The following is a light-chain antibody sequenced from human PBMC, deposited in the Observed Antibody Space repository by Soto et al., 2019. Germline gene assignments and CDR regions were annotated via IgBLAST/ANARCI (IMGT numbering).Light chain of an antibody. CDR3: SSYTSSSTLLYV. Sequence: QSALTQPASVSGSPGQSITISCTGTSSDVGGYNYVSWYQQHPGKAPKLMIYDVSNRPSGVSNRFSGSKSGNTASLTIPGLQAEDEADYYCSSYTSSSTLLYVFGTGTKLTV. CDR2: DVS. V-gene: IGLV2-14*01. J-gene: IGLJ1*01. CDR1: SSDVGGYNY.